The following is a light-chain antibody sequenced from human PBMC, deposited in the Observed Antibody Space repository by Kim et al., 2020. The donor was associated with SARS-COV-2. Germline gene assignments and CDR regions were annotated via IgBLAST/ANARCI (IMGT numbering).Light chain of an antibody. V-gene: IGKV1-5*01. CDR3: QQYNSYST. J-gene: IGKJ1*01. Sequence: DIQMTQSPSTLSASVGDRVTITCRASQSISNLLAWYQQKPGKAPKLLIYEASSLESGVPPRFSGSGFGTEFTLIISSLQPDDFATYYCQQYNSYSTFGQGTKVEIK. CDR1: QSISNL. CDR2: EAS.